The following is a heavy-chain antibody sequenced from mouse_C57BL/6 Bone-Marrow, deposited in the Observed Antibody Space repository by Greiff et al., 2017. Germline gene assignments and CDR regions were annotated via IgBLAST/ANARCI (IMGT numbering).Heavy chain of an antibody. CDR2: IWSGGST. CDR1: GFSLTSYG. V-gene: IGHV2-2*01. CDR3: ARNWDRYAMDY. D-gene: IGHD4-1*01. J-gene: IGHJ4*01. Sequence: QVQLQQSGPGLVQPSQSLSITCTVSGFSLTSYGVPWVRQSPGKGLEWLGVIWSGGSTDYHAAFISRLSIIKDNSKSQVFFKMNSLQADDTAIYYCARNWDRYAMDYWGQGTSVTVSS.